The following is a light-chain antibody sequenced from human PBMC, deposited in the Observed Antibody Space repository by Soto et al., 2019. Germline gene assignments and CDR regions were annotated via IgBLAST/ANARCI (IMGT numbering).Light chain of an antibody. J-gene: IGKJ1*01. CDR1: QSISAW. V-gene: IGKV1-5*01. CDR3: QQYGSYPRT. Sequence: DIQMTQSPSTLSASVGDRVSITCRASQSISAWLAWYQQKPGKAPKLLIYDASILNGGVPSRFSGSGSGTEFTLIISSLQPDDFATYYCQQYGSYPRTFGQGTTVDIK. CDR2: DAS.